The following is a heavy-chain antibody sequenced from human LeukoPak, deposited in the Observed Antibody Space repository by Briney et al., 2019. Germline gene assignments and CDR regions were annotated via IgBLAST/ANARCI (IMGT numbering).Heavy chain of an antibody. J-gene: IGHJ4*02. D-gene: IGHD7-27*01. CDR1: GGSISSGDYY. CDR3: ARDSRTPRTGDYYFDY. V-gene: IGHV4-30-4*08. CDR2: LYYSGST. Sequence: SQTLSLTCTVSGGSISSGDYYWSWIRQPPGKGLEWIGYLYYSGSTYYNPSLKSRVTISVDTSKNQFSLKLSSVTAADTAVYYCARDSRTPRTGDYYFDYWGQGTLVTVSS.